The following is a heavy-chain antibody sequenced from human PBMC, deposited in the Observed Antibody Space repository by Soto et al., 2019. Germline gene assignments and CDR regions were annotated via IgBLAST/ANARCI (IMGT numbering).Heavy chain of an antibody. Sequence: QVQLVESGGGVVQPGRSLRLSCAASGFTFSSYGMHWVRQAPGKGLEWVAVIWYDGSNKYYADSVKGRFTISRDNSKNTLYLQMNSLGAEDTAVYYCASQLTPSYYDILTGYYTGMPLLFYYGMDVWGQGTTVTVSS. J-gene: IGHJ6*02. V-gene: IGHV3-33*01. CDR2: IWYDGSNK. CDR3: ASQLTPSYYDILTGYYTGMPLLFYYGMDV. CDR1: GFTFSSYG. D-gene: IGHD3-9*01.